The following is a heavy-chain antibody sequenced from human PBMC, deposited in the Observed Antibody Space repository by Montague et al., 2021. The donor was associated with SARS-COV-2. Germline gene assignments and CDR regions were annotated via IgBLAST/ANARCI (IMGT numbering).Heavy chain of an antibody. D-gene: IGHD5-18*01. CDR1: DFIFGNYD. V-gene: IGHV3-23*01. CDR3: AKGRRMMSQGAIVTDLEDYSVLGV. Sequence: SLRLSCAASDFIFGNYDMNWVRQAPGKGLEWVSGITGSGRTTYYAESVQGRFTLSRDNSKNTLSLQMNGLRAEDTAVYYCAKGRRMMSQGAIVTDLEDYSVLGVWGQGTTVTVSS. J-gene: IGHJ6*02. CDR2: ITGSGRTT.